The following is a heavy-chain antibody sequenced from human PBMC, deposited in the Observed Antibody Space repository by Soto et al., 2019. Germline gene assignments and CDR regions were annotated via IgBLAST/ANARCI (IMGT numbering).Heavy chain of an antibody. V-gene: IGHV4-59*01. CDR3: ARAGYSYGFGYYYDY. CDR2: SDYGGTA. J-gene: IGHJ4*02. CDR1: AGSTSRYY. Sequence: SETLSLTCTVSAGSTSRYYWRWIRQPPGKGLEWSGYSDYGGTANYSPSLKSRVTISVDTSNNQFSLRLSSVTAADTAVYYCARAGYSYGFGYYYDYWGQGTLVTVSS. D-gene: IGHD5-18*01.